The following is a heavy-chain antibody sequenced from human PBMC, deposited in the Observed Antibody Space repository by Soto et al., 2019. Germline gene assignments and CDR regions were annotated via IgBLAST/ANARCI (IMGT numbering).Heavy chain of an antibody. CDR1: GGSISSSSYY. V-gene: IGHV4-39*01. CDR2: IYYSGST. J-gene: IGHJ4*02. D-gene: IGHD6-19*01. Sequence: SETLSLTCTVSGGSISSSSYYWGWIRQPPGKGLEWIGSIYYSGSTYYNPSLKSRVTISVDTSKNQFSLKLSSVTAADTAVYYCARHAVAGTSDCDYWGQGTLVTVSS. CDR3: ARHAVAGTSDCDY.